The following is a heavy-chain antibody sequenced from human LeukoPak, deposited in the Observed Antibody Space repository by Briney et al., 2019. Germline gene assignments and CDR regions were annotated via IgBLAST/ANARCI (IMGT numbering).Heavy chain of an antibody. CDR3: AKERNDCSGGSCYYLDAFDI. CDR2: IWYDASNK. CDR1: GFTFSSYG. J-gene: IGHJ3*02. Sequence: PGGSLRLSCAASGFTFSSYGMHWVRQAPGKGLEWVAVIWYDASNKYYADSVKGRFTISRDNSKNTLYLQMNSLRAEDTAVYYCAKERNDCSGGSCYYLDAFDIWGQGTMVTVSS. D-gene: IGHD2-15*01. V-gene: IGHV3-33*06.